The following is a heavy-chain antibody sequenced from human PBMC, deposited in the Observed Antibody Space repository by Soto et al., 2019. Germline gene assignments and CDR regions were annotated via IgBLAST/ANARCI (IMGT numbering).Heavy chain of an antibody. D-gene: IGHD3-10*01. Sequence: SVKVSCKASGYTFTYRYLHWVRQAPGQALEWMGWITPFNGNTNYAQKFQDRVTITRDRSMSTAYMELSSLRSEDTAMYYCAVLWFGELLFENDAFDIWGQGTMVTVSS. CDR2: ITPFNGNT. CDR1: GYTFTYRY. V-gene: IGHV1-45*02. J-gene: IGHJ3*02. CDR3: AVLWFGELLFENDAFDI.